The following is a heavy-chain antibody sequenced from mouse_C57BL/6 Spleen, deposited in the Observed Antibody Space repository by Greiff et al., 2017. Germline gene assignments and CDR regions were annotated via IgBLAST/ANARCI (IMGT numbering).Heavy chain of an antibody. Sequence: QVQLQQSGAELVRPGTSVKLSCKASGYTFTSYWMHWVKQRPGQGLEWIGVIDPSDSYTNYNQKCKGKSTLTVDKSASTAYMQLSSLTSEDSAVYYCARSWNYYGSIRWFAYWGQGTLVTVSA. CDR3: ARSWNYYGSIRWFAY. CDR1: GYTFTSYW. J-gene: IGHJ3*01. V-gene: IGHV1-59*01. CDR2: IDPSDSYT. D-gene: IGHD1-1*01.